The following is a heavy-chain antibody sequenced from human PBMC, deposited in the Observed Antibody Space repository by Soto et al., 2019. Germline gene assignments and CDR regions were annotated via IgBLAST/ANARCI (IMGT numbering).Heavy chain of an antibody. V-gene: IGHV4-30-4*01. CDR3: ATAYSSSSGEFDY. CDR1: GGSISSGDYY. CDR2: IYYSGGT. Sequence: PSETLSLTCTVSGGSISSGDYYWSWIRQPPGKGLEWIGYIYYSGGTYYNPSLKSRVTISVDTSKNQFSLKLSSVTAADTAVYYCATAYSSSSGEFDYWGQGTLVTVSS. D-gene: IGHD6-6*01. J-gene: IGHJ4*02.